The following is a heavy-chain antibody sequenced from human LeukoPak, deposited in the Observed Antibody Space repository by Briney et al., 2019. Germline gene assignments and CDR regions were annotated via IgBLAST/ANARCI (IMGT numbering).Heavy chain of an antibody. V-gene: IGHV4-30-4*08. Sequence: ASETLSLTCTVSGGSTSSGDYYWSWIRQPPGKGLEWIGYIYYSGSTYYNPSLRSRVTISVDTSKNQFSLKLSSVTAADTAVYYCARVNTLAPLYYYYYMDVWGKGTTVTVSS. CDR1: GGSTSSGDYY. J-gene: IGHJ6*03. CDR3: ARVNTLAPLYYYYYMDV. D-gene: IGHD2/OR15-2a*01. CDR2: IYYSGST.